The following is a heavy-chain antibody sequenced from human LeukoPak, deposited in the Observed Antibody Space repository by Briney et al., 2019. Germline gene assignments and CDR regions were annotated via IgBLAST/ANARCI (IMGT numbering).Heavy chain of an antibody. D-gene: IGHD6-13*01. V-gene: IGHV4-31*03. J-gene: IGHJ3*02. CDR3: ARVTAAAGMLFDI. CDR2: IYYSGST. CDR1: GGSISSGGYY. Sequence: PSETLSLTCTVSGGSISSGGYYWSWIRQHPGKGLEWIGYIYYSGSTYYNPSPKSRVTISVDTSKNQFSLKLSSVTAADTAVYYCARVTAAAGMLFDIWGQGTMVTVSS.